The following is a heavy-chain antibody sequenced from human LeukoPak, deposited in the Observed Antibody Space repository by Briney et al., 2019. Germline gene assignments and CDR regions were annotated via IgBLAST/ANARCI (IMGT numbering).Heavy chain of an antibody. V-gene: IGHV1-18*01. D-gene: IGHD3-22*01. CDR1: GYIFSSYG. CDR3: ARLYDSSGYYYVVPRPDFDY. J-gene: IGHJ4*02. Sequence: ASVKVSCKASGYIFSSYGINWVRQAPGQGLEWMGWISTLNGNTNYAQKLQGRVTMTTDTSTSTAYMELRSLRSDDTAVYYCARLYDSSGYYYVVPRPDFDYWGQGSLVTVSS. CDR2: ISTLNGNT.